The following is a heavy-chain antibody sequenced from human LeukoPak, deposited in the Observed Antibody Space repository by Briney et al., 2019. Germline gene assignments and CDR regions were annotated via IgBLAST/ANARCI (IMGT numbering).Heavy chain of an antibody. CDR1: GFTFSRYT. V-gene: IGHV3-23*01. J-gene: IGHJ4*02. CDR3: ARDPNWGSGY. Sequence: GGSLRLPCAASGFTFSRYTMTWVRQAPGKGLEWVSIIGPSGGDIHYADSVKGRFIISRDNSKNTLSLQMNSLRVDDTAIYYCARDPNWGSGYWGQGTLVTVSS. D-gene: IGHD7-27*01. CDR2: IGPSGGDI.